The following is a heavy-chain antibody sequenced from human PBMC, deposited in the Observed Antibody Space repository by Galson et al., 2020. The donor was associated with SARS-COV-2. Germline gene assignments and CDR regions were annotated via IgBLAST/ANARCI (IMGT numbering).Heavy chain of an antibody. V-gene: IGHV3-53*01. CDR1: GFTVSSNY. Sequence: ESLKISCAASGFTVSSNYMSWVRQAPGKGLEWVSVIYSGGSTYYADSVKGRFTISRDNSKNTLYLQMNSLRAEDTAVYYCARDLQEAYGMDVWGQGTTVTVSS. CDR2: IYSGGST. D-gene: IGHD4-4*01. J-gene: IGHJ6*02. CDR3: ARDLQEAYGMDV.